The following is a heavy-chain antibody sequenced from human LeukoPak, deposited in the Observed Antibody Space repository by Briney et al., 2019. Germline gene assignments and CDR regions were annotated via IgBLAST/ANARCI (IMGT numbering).Heavy chain of an antibody. D-gene: IGHD1-14*01. Sequence: GGSLRLSCTASGFIFSNYWMHWVRQAPGKGLVWVSRINTDGTYTNYADSVKGRFTISRDNAKSTVYLQMNSLSVEDTALYYCVKDMTGPLDCWGQGTLVTVPS. J-gene: IGHJ4*02. CDR2: INTDGTYT. V-gene: IGHV3-74*01. CDR3: VKDMTGPLDC. CDR1: GFIFSNYW.